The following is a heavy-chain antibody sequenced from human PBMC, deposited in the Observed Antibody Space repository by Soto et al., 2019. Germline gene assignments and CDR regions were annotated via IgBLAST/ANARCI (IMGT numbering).Heavy chain of an antibody. J-gene: IGHJ6*02. CDR1: GFTLSSYG. V-gene: IGHV3-30*03. CDR3: ARDAEAYVTAMATIRSAYYYLSLDG. D-gene: IGHD2-21*02. Sequence: QVQLVESGGGVVQPGRSLRLSCVGSGFTLSSYGIHWVRQAPGKGREWVAVVSYDGGDKYYADSVKGRFTISRDKSKNTLVLQMKTMGAEVTVVYHCARDAEAYVTAMATIRSAYYYLSLDGCGQ. CDR2: VSYDGGDK.